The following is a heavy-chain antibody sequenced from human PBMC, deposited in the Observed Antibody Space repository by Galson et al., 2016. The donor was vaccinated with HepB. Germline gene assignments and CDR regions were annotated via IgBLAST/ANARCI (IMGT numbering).Heavy chain of an antibody. CDR1: GFTFSGYS. V-gene: IGHV3-21*06. CDR3: ARKLLVAATGDY. D-gene: IGHD5-12*01. J-gene: IGHJ4*02. Sequence: SLRLSCAATGFTFSGYSMCWVRQAPGRRLEWVSCISGGGGNIFYAESLKDRFTVSRDKAKHSLYLQVRSLRVEDTAVYYCARKLLVAATGDYWGLGTLVTVSS. CDR2: ISGGGGNI.